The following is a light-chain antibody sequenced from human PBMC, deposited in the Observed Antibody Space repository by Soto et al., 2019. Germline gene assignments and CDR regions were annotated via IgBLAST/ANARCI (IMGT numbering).Light chain of an antibody. CDR1: QNINNY. V-gene: IGKV1-33*01. J-gene: IGKJ5*01. CDR2: DAS. Sequence: DIHITHSPSSLSSSVLYIFTITCQASQNINNYLNWYQQKPGRAPKLLIYDASNLEAGVPSRFRGSGSGTDFTFTISRLQPEDIATYYCQQYENLTTFGQGTRLEIK. CDR3: QQYENLTT.